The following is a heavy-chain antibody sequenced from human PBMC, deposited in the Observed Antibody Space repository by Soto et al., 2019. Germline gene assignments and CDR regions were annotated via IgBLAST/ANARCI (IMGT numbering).Heavy chain of an antibody. D-gene: IGHD3-22*01. CDR3: ARSGYYDSSGYYFDY. CDR2: IIPIFGTA. Sequence: RASVKVSCKASGGTFSSYAISWVRQAPGQGLEWMGGIIPIFGTANYAQKFRGRVTITADESTSTAYMELSSLRSEDTAVYYCARSGYYDSSGYYFDYWGQGTLVTVSS. J-gene: IGHJ4*02. CDR1: GGTFSSYA. V-gene: IGHV1-69*13.